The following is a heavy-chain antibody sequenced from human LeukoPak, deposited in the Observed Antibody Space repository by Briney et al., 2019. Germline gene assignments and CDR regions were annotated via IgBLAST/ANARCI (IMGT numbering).Heavy chain of an antibody. CDR3: AKLNGGVWGNWFDP. V-gene: IGHV3-23*01. CDR1: GFTFSSYA. J-gene: IGHJ5*02. D-gene: IGHD3-16*01. Sequence: GGSLRLSCAASGFTFSSYAMHWVRQAPGKGLEWVSAISGSGGSTYYADSVKGRFTISRDNSKNTLYLQMNSLRAEDTAVYYCAKLNGGVWGNWFDPWGQGTLVTVSS. CDR2: ISGSGGST.